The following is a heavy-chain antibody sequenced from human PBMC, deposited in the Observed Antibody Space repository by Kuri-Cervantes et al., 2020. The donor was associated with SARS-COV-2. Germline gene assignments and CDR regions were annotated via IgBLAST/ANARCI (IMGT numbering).Heavy chain of an antibody. J-gene: IGHJ4*02. Sequence: GSLRLSCTVSGGSISSGSYYWSWIRQPAGKGLEWIGYIYTSGSTNYNPSLKSRVTISIDTSKNQFSLKLSSVTAADTAVYYCAKEGDILTPYFDYWGQGTLVTVSS. V-gene: IGHV4-61*10. CDR1: GGSISSGSYY. D-gene: IGHD3-9*01. CDR3: AKEGDILTPYFDY. CDR2: IYTSGST.